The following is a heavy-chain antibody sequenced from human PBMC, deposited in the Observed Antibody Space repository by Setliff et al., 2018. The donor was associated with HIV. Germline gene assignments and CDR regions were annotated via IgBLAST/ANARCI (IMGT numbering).Heavy chain of an antibody. CDR3: ARSDGGAVAVDYYYYYMDV. V-gene: IGHV4-59*01. D-gene: IGHD6-19*01. Sequence: PSETLSLTCTVSGGSLTSYYWSWIRQAPGKGLEWIGYAFYSGTTNYNPSLKSRVTISVETSKNQFSLKLSSVTAADTAVYYCARSDGGAVAVDYYYYYMDVWGKGTTVTVSS. J-gene: IGHJ6*03. CDR2: AFYSGTT. CDR1: GGSLTSYY.